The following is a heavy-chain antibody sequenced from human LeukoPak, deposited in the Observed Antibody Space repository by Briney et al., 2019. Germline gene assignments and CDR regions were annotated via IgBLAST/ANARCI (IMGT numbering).Heavy chain of an antibody. CDR1: GGSTNGYY. CDR3: ASEPNSGGYVDNFDS. Sequence: SDTLSLTCTVSGGSTNGYYWSWIRQPPGKGLQSIGDIYYSGSTNYNPSLKSRVTISVETSTYEFSLKLTSVSAAATAVYYCASEPNSGGYVDNFDSWGEGILVTVSS. V-gene: IGHV4-59*07. J-gene: IGHJ4*02. CDR2: IYYSGST. D-gene: IGHD3-22*01.